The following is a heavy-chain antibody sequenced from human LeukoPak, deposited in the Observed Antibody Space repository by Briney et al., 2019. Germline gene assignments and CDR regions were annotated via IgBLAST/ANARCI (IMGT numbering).Heavy chain of an antibody. J-gene: IGHJ4*02. CDR2: MNPNSGNT. D-gene: IGHD2-2*01. CDR1: GYTFTSYD. CDR3: ASGDIVVVPTLDY. V-gene: IGHV1-8*01. Sequence: ASVKVSCKASGYTFTSYDINWVRQATGQGLEWMGWMNPNSGNTGYAQKFQGRVTMTRNTSISTAYMELSSLRSEDTAVYYCASGDIVVVPTLDYWGQGTLVTVSS.